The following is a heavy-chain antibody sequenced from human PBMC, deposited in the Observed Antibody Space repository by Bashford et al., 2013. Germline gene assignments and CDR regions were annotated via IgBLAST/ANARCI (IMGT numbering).Heavy chain of an antibody. CDR1: GGTFSSYA. J-gene: IGHJ5*02. V-gene: IGHV1-69*06. CDR2: IIPIFGTA. CDR3: ARTRWGDGRTVVNWFDP. Sequence: SVKVSCKASGGTFSSYAISWVRQAPGQGLEWMGGIIPIFGTANYAQKFQGRVTITAEKSTSTAYMELSSLRSEDTAVYYCARTRWGDGRTVVNWFDPWGQGTLVTVSS. D-gene: IGHD1-26*01.